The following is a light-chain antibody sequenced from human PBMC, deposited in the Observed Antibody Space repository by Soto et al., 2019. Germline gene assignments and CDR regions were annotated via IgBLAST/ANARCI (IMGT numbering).Light chain of an antibody. CDR1: QSVSSD. Sequence: IVMTQSPATLSVSPGDRVTLSCRASQSVSSDLAWYQQRPGQAPRLLIYGASTRATGIPARFSGTGSGTEVTLAISSLQSEELAIYYCRQYNNWPPYTFGQGTKLEI. CDR2: GAS. CDR3: RQYNNWPPYT. V-gene: IGKV3-15*01. J-gene: IGKJ2*01.